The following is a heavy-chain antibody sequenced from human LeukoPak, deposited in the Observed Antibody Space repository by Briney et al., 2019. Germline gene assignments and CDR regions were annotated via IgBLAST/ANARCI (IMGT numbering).Heavy chain of an antibody. Sequence: GGSLRLSCAASGFPFSTYGMHWVRQAPGKGLEWVAGIWFDGSNKDYGDSVKGRFTISRDNSKNTVYLQMNSLRAEDTAVYYCARDFYGDFSKFDYWGQGTLVTVSS. CDR1: GFPFSTYG. D-gene: IGHD4-17*01. CDR2: IWFDGSNK. CDR3: ARDFYGDFSKFDY. J-gene: IGHJ4*02. V-gene: IGHV3-33*01.